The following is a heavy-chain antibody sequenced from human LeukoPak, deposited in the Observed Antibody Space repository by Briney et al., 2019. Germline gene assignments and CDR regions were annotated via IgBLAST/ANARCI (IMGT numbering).Heavy chain of an antibody. V-gene: IGHV3-23*01. Sequence: PGGSLRLSCAASGFTFSDYYMSWIRQAPGKGLEWVSAISGSGGSTYYADSVKGRFTISRDNSKNTLYLQMNSLRAEDTAVYYCAKVVSVRYFDWINLWGQGTLVTVSS. CDR2: ISGSGGST. J-gene: IGHJ5*02. D-gene: IGHD3-9*01. CDR1: GFTFSDYY. CDR3: AKVVSVRYFDWINL.